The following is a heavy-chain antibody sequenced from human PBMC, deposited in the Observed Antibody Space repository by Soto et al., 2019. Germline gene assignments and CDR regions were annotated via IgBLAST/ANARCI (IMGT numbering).Heavy chain of an antibody. D-gene: IGHD6-13*01. CDR3: AMTQSGYSISWYGFRLFDP. Sequence: SETLSLTCTVSGGSISSGDYYWSWIRQPPGKGLEWIGYIYYSGSTYYNPSLKSRVTISVDTSKNQFSLKLSSVTAADTAVYYCAMTQSGYSISWYGFRLFDPSGQGTLVTVSS. J-gene: IGHJ5*02. V-gene: IGHV4-30-4*01. CDR1: GGSISSGDYY. CDR2: IYYSGST.